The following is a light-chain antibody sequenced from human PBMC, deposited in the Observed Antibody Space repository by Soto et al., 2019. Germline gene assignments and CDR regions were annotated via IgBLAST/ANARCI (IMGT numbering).Light chain of an antibody. CDR2: GAS. J-gene: IGKJ4*01. CDR3: QQYGSSPVT. CDR1: QSLSSTY. V-gene: IGKV3-20*01. Sequence: EIVLTQSPGTLSLSPGERATLSCRASQSLSSTYLAWYQQKPGQAPRLLIYGASSRATGIPDRFSGSGSGKDFTPTIRLLETEYFAVYYCQQYGSSPVTFGGGTRVEIK.